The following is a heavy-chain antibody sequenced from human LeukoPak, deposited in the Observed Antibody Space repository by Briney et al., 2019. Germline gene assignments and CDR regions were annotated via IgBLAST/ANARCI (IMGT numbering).Heavy chain of an antibody. CDR3: ARQGGQLWPRLDQ. CDR2: IHYRGST. J-gene: IGHJ4*02. CDR1: GGSIGCYD. V-gene: IGHV4-59*08. Sequence: PSETLSLTCTVSGGSIGCYDWSWIGQPRGKGREGMGRIHYRGSTTHTPSLKSRLTLSLDTSTHQFSMKLSSVTAADPAVSYRARQGGQLWPRLDQWGQGSLVTVSS. D-gene: IGHD5-18*01.